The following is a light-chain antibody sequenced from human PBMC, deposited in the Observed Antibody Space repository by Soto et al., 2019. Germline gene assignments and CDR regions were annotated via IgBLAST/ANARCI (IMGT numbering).Light chain of an antibody. CDR2: DVT. CDR3: YSYAGTYTFV. J-gene: IGLJ2*01. Sequence: QSALTQPRSVSGSPGQSVKISCTGTSGDIGGFDSVSWYQQHPDKVPRLVIYDVTKRPSGVPDRFSGSKSGNTASLTISGLQADDEADYYCYSYAGTYTFVFGGGTKLTVL. V-gene: IGLV2-11*01. CDR1: SGDIGGFDS.